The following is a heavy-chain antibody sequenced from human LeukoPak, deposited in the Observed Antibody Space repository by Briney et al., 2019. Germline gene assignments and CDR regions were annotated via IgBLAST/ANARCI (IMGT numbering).Heavy chain of an antibody. CDR2: ISGSGGST. CDR3: AKGVAPSSGWYSL. D-gene: IGHD6-19*01. J-gene: IGHJ4*02. CDR1: GFTFSSYA. Sequence: GRSLRLSCAASGFTFSSYAMHWVRQAPGKGLEWVSAISGSGGSTYYADSVKGRFTISRDNSKNTLYLQMNSLRAEDTAVYYCAKGVAPSSGWYSLWGQGTLVTVSS. V-gene: IGHV3-23*01.